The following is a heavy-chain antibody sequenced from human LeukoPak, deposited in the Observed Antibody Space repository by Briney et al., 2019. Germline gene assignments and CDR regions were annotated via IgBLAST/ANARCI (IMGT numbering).Heavy chain of an antibody. D-gene: IGHD1-26*01. J-gene: IGHJ4*02. CDR3: AKDQGLVGAHPFDY. CDR1: GFTFRTYG. Sequence: GRSLRLSYAASGFTFRTYGMNWVRQAPGKGLEWVAVISYDGSPEFYADSVRGRFTISRDNSRNTLYLQMNSLRAEDTAVYYCAKDQGLVGAHPFDYWGQGTLVTVSS. CDR2: ISYDGSPE. V-gene: IGHV3-30*18.